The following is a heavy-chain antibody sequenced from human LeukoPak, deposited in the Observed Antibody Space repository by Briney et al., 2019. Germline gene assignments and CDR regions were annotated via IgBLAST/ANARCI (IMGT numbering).Heavy chain of an antibody. J-gene: IGHJ4*02. V-gene: IGHV4-30-4*01. CDR2: VYSSGST. Sequence: SETLSLTCTVSGGSISSDYFYWTWIRQPPGKALEWIGYVYSSGSTYYNPSLNSRITMSVDTSKNQFSLKLSSVTAADTAVYSCARSRTGYYFDYWGQGTLVTVSS. D-gene: IGHD7-27*01. CDR3: ARSRTGYYFDY. CDR1: GGSISSDYFY.